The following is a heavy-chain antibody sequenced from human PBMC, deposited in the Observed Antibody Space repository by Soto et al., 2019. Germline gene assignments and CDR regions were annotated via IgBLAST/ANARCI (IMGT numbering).Heavy chain of an antibody. Sequence: GESLKISCQFSGYTFSNFWIAWVRQLPGKGLEWMGIIYPGDYETRYSPSFHGKVTISADRSIGTAYLQWSSLEASDSAFYFCARSPRSSPYFDYWGQGALVTVSS. J-gene: IGHJ4*02. CDR1: GYTFSNFW. CDR2: IYPGDYET. D-gene: IGHD6-13*01. V-gene: IGHV5-51*01. CDR3: ARSPRSSPYFDY.